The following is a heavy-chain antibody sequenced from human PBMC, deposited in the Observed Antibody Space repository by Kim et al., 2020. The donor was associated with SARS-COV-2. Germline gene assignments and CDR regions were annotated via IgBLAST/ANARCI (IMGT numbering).Heavy chain of an antibody. J-gene: IGHJ6*02. CDR2: IIPIFGTA. V-gene: IGHV1-69*13. Sequence: SVKVSCKASGGTFSSYAISWVRQATGQGLEWMGGIIPIFGTANYAQKFQGRVTITADESTSTAYMELSSLRSEDTAVYYCARVREQEGSSSEYYYGMDVWGQGTTVTVSS. CDR1: GGTFSSYA. CDR3: ARVREQEGSSSEYYYGMDV. D-gene: IGHD6-6*01.